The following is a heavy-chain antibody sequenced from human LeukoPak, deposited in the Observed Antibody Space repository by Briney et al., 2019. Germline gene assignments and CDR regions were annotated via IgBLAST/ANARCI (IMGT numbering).Heavy chain of an antibody. CDR3: ARHAAVEGSSGWSPLWWFDP. J-gene: IGHJ5*02. Sequence: PSETLSLTCIVSGDSISNGGYYWSWIRQLPGKGLEWIGYIYYSGSTYYNPSLKSRVTISVDTSKNQFSLKLSSVTAADTAVYYCARHAAVEGSSGWSPLWWFDPWGQGTLVTISS. CDR1: GDSISNGGYY. CDR2: IYYSGST. V-gene: IGHV4-39*01. D-gene: IGHD6-19*01.